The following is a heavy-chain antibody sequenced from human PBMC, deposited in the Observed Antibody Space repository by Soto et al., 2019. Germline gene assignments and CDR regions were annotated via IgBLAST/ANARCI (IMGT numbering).Heavy chain of an antibody. CDR1: GVSISSGGYY. Sequence: QVQLQESGPGLVKPSQTLSLTCTVSGVSISSGGYYWSWIRQHPGKGLEWIGYTYYSGSTYYNPSLYGRVTISVDTSKNQFSLKLSSVTAADTAVYYCARGARVAGTFRPPGAADYWGQGTLVTVSS. CDR2: TYYSGST. CDR3: ARGARVAGTFRPPGAADY. V-gene: IGHV4-31*03. D-gene: IGHD6-19*01. J-gene: IGHJ4*02.